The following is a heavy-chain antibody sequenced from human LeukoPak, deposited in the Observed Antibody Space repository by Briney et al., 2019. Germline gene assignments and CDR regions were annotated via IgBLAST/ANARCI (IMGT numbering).Heavy chain of an antibody. J-gene: IGHJ6*02. D-gene: IGHD3-3*01. CDR1: GYTFTSYC. Sequence: VASVKVSCKASGYTFTSYCISWVRQAPGQGLEWMGRISAYNGNTNYAQKLQGRVTMTTDTSTSTAYMELRSLRSDDTAVYYCARDNPIFGVVIIGSYGMDVWGQGTTVTVSS. V-gene: IGHV1-18*01. CDR3: ARDNPIFGVVIIGSYGMDV. CDR2: ISAYNGNT.